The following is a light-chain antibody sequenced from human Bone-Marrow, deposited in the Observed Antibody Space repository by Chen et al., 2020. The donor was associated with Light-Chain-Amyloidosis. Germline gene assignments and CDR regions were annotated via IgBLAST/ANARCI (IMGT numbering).Light chain of an antibody. CDR1: SSDVGGDNH. CDR2: EVT. J-gene: IGLJ1*01. Sequence: QPALTQPASVSGSPGQSITISCTGTSSDVGGDNHVSWYQQHPDKAPELMIYEVTNRPSWVPDRFSGSKSDNTASLTISGLQTEDEADYFCSSYTITNTLVFGSGTRVTVL. V-gene: IGLV2-14*01. CDR3: SSYTITNTLV.